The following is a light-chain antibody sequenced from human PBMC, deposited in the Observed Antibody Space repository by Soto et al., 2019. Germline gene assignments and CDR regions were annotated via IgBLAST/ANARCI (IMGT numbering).Light chain of an antibody. J-gene: IGLJ2*01. CDR2: EGS. V-gene: IGLV2-23*01. CDR1: SSDVGSYNL. CDR3: CSYAGSSTLV. Sequence: QSALTQPASVSGSPGQSITISCTGTSSDVGSYNLVSWYQQHPAKAPKLMIYEGSKRPSGVSNRFSGSKSGNTASLTISGLQAEDEADYCCCSYAGSSTLVFGGGTKLTVL.